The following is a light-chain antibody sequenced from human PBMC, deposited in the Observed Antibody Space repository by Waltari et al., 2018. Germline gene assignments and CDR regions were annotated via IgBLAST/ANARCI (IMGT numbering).Light chain of an antibody. CDR1: QSVLYTSDNDNY. CDR2: WAS. V-gene: IGKV4-1*01. J-gene: IGKJ1*01. Sequence: DIVMTQSPDSLAVSLGERATINCRSSQSVLYTSDNDNYLAWYQQKPGQPPKLLIYWASTRASGVPDRFSGSGSGTDFTLTISSLQAADVAVYYCQQYYTTPLTFGQGTGWKS. CDR3: QQYYTTPLT.